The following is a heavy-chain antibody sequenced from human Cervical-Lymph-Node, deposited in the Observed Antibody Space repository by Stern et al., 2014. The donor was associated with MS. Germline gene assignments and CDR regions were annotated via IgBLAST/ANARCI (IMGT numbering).Heavy chain of an antibody. CDR2: ISYDENYP. J-gene: IGHJ6*02. CDR3: ARAPGSVATDDFGGMHV. V-gene: IGHV3-30-3*01. CDR1: GFTFSSYA. Sequence: QVQLVESGGAVVQPGKSLKLSCAASGFTFSSYAMHLVRQAPGTGMEWVSVISYDENYPSYADSGKGRFTIYRDNSKNTLYLQMNSLRPEDTAVYYCARAPGSVATDDFGGMHVWGQGTTVIVSS. D-gene: IGHD5-12*01.